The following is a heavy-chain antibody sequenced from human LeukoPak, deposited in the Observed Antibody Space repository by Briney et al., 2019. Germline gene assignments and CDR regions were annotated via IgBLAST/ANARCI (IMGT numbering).Heavy chain of an antibody. CDR3: ATHAYRMQLGY. CDR2: ISVSGGTT. J-gene: IGHJ4*02. Sequence: GSLRLSCAASGFTFSSDAMSWVRQAPGKGLEWVSTISVSGGTTYYADSVKGRFTVSRDNSENTLYLQMNSLRAEDTAVYYCATHAYRMQLGYWGQGTLVTVSS. D-gene: IGHD5-18*01. V-gene: IGHV3-23*01. CDR1: GFTFSSDA.